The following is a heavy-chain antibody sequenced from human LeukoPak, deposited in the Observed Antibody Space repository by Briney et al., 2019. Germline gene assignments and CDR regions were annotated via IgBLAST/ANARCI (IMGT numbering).Heavy chain of an antibody. CDR2: INPSGGST. CDR1: GYTFTSYY. J-gene: IGHJ3*02. V-gene: IGHV1-46*01. CDR3: ARPKGGYDIFSGDDALDI. Sequence: ASVKVSCKASGYTFTSYYMHWVRQAPGQGLEWMGIINPSGGSTSYAQKFQGRVTMTRDTSTSTVYMELSRLRSDDTAVYYCARPKGGYDIFSGDDALDIWGQGTMVTVSS. D-gene: IGHD3-9*01.